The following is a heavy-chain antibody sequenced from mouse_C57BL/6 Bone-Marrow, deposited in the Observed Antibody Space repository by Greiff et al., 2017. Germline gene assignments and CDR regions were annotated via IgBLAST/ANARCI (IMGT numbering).Heavy chain of an antibody. CDR2: ILPGSGST. Sequence: QVQLQQSGAELMKPGASVKLSCKATGYTFTGYWIEWVKQRPGHGLEWIGEILPGSGSTNYNEKFTGKATFTADTSSNTAYMQISSLTTEDSAIHYCARSYYYGSSYTWFAYWGQGTLVTVSA. CDR3: ARSYYYGSSYTWFAY. V-gene: IGHV1-9*01. J-gene: IGHJ3*01. CDR1: GYTFTGYW. D-gene: IGHD1-1*01.